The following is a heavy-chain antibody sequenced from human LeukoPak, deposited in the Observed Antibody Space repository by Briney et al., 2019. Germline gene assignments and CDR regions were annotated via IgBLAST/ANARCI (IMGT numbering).Heavy chain of an antibody. CDR1: GYIFSDYG. J-gene: IGHJ4*02. V-gene: IGHV1-18*01. CDR2: ISACSGKT. D-gene: IGHD3-22*01. CDR3: ARAAKGTKYYYDGTSY. Sequence: EASVNVSCKTSGYIFSDYGIGWVRQAPGQGLEWLGWISACSGKTNYAKNLQGRVTVTADTSTSTVYMELRSLASDDTAVYYCARAAKGTKYYYDGTSYWGQGTLVTVSS.